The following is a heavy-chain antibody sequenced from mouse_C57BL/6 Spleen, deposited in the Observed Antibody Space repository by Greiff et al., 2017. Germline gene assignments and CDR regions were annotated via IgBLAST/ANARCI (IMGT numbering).Heavy chain of an antibody. CDR1: GYTFTSYW. Sequence: QVQLQQPGAELVRPGSSVKLSCKASGYTFTSYWMHWVKQRPIQGLEWIGNIDPSDSETHYNQKFKDKATLTVDKSSSTAYMQLSSLTSEDSAVYYCARSLYSNYLYYAMDYWGQGTSVTVSS. CDR2: IDPSDSET. J-gene: IGHJ4*01. D-gene: IGHD2-5*01. V-gene: IGHV1-52*01. CDR3: ARSLYSNYLYYAMDY.